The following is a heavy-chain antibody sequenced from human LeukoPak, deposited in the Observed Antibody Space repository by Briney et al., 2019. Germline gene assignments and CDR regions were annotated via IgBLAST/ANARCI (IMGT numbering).Heavy chain of an antibody. CDR2: ISGSGGST. D-gene: IGHD3-9*01. Sequence: GGSLSLSCAASGFTFSSYAMSWVRQAPGKGLEWVSAISGSGGSTYYADSVKGRFTISRDNSKNTLYLQMNSLRAEDTAVYYCAKEGPGPSNILTGYYMADYWGQGTLVTVSS. V-gene: IGHV3-23*01. CDR3: AKEGPGPSNILTGYYMADY. CDR1: GFTFSSYA. J-gene: IGHJ4*02.